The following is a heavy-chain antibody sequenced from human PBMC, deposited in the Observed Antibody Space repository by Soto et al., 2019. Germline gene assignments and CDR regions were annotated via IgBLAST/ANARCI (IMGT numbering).Heavy chain of an antibody. CDR3: AREKLGYCISTSCYIPPPLFDY. J-gene: IGHJ4*02. CDR1: GYTFTSYG. D-gene: IGHD2-2*02. CDR2: ISAYNGNT. Sequence: GASVKVSCKASGYTFTSYGISWVRQAPGQGLEWMGWISAYNGNTNYAQKLQGRVTMTTDTSTSTAYMELRSLRSDDTAVYYCAREKLGYCISTSCYIPPPLFDYWGQGTLVTVSS. V-gene: IGHV1-18*01.